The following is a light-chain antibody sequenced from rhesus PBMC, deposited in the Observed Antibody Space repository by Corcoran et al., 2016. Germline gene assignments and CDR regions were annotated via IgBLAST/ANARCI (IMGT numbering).Light chain of an antibody. CDR2: AAS. CDR1: QGIRSW. J-gene: IGKJ3*01. V-gene: IGKV1-19*01. CDR3: QQYDDLPFT. Sequence: DIQMTQSPSSLSASVGDKVTITCHASQGIRSWLAWYQQKPGKAPKPLNYAASSLQSGVPSRFSGSGSGTDYTLTISSLQPEDFATYYCQQYDDLPFTFGPGTKLDIK.